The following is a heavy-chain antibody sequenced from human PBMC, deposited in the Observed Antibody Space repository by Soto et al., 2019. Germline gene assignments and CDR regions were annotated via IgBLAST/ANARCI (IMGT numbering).Heavy chain of an antibody. CDR1: GFIFSHNG. D-gene: IGHD3-10*02. CDR3: TIVRVADSALDH. Sequence: GGSLRLSCVGSGFIFSHNGMHWVRQTPGKGLEWVAFMSYDGSDTFYADSVKGGFTISRDNSKNTLFLHMSNLRAEDTAMYYCTIVRVADSALDHWGQGTLVTVSS. V-gene: IGHV3-30*02. J-gene: IGHJ4*02. CDR2: MSYDGSDT.